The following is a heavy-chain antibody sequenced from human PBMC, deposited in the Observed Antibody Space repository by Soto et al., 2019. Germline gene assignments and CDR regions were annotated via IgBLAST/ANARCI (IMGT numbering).Heavy chain of an antibody. CDR2: IIPIFGTA. J-gene: IGHJ4*02. V-gene: IGHV1-69*01. Sequence: QVQLVQSGAEVKKPGASVKVSCKASGGTFSSYAISWVRQAPGQGLEWMGGIIPIFGTANYAQKFQGRVTITADESTSTAYMDLSSLRSDDTAVYYCARGRPNSGILRGAFDYWGQGTLVTVSS. CDR1: GGTFSSYA. CDR3: ARGRPNSGILRGAFDY. D-gene: IGHD1-26*01.